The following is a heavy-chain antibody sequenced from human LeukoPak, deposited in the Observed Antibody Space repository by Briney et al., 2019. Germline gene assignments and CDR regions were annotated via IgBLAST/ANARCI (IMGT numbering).Heavy chain of an antibody. D-gene: IGHD6-13*01. CDR3: ARGSRQLVRSVWFDS. CDR2: INPSGGST. CDR1: GYTFSNYG. J-gene: IGHJ5*01. V-gene: IGHV1-46*01. Sequence: ASVKVSCKASGYTFSNYGISWARQDPGQGLERMGIINPSGGSTSYAQKFQGRVTMTRDMSASTVYMELSSLRSEDTAVYYCARGSRQLVRSVWFDSWGQGTLVTVSS.